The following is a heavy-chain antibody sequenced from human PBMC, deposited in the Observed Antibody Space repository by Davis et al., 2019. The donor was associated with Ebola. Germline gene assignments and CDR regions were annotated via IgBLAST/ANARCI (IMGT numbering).Heavy chain of an antibody. D-gene: IGHD1-1*01. J-gene: IGHJ4*02. Sequence: GESLKISCAASGFTFSSYAMHWVRQAPGKGLEWVAVVSSDGGNKYYADSVKGRFTISRDNAKNALYLQVNSLRVEDTAVYYCARSSTTDYWGQGTLVTVSS. CDR1: GFTFSSYA. V-gene: IGHV3-30-3*01. CDR3: ARSSTTDY. CDR2: VSSDGGNK.